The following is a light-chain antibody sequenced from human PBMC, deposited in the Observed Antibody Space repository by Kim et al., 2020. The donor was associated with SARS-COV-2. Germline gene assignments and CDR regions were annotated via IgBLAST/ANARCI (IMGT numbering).Light chain of an antibody. CDR2: GRN. V-gene: IGLV3-19*01. Sequence: SSELTQDPVLSVALGQTVRITCQGDSLRHYYATWYQQKPRQAPVLVIYGRNNRPSGIPDRFSGSSGNTASLTISGTQAEDEADFYCQSRDSGGKVIFGGGTKLTVL. J-gene: IGLJ2*01. CDR1: SLRHYY. CDR3: QSRDSGGKVI.